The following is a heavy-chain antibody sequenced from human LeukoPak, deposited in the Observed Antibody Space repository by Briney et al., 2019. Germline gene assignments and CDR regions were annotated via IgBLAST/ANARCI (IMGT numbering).Heavy chain of an antibody. V-gene: IGHV4-34*01. Sequence: SQTLSLTCVVYGASFSGYYWSWIRQLPGKWLEWNGAINHSGSTTSNPSLKSRVTISVDTSKNQFSLKLSSVTAADTAVYYCARVGVTLYYFDYWGQGTLVTVSS. J-gene: IGHJ4*02. CDR1: GASFSGYY. CDR2: INHSGST. CDR3: ARVGVTLYYFDY. D-gene: IGHD3-10*01.